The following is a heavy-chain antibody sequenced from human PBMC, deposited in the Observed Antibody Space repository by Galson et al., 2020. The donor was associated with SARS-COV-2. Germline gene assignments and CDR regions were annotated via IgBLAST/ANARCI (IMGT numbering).Heavy chain of an antibody. J-gene: IGHJ4*02. CDR1: GFTFSRYA. CDR3: AKDRGNDYGDQLDF. V-gene: IGHV3-23*01. D-gene: IGHD4-17*01. CDR2: ISGGGGST. Sequence: GGSLRLYCAASGFTFSRYAMAWVRQAPGKGLEWVSGISGGGGSTYYADSVKGRFTISRDISQNTVYLQMSSLRAEDTAVYYCAKDRGNDYGDQLDFWGQGTQVTVSS.